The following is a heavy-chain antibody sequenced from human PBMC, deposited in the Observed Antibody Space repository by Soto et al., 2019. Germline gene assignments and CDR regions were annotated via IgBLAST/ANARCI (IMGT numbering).Heavy chain of an antibody. D-gene: IGHD7-27*01. CDR3: TRANWYSEY. Sequence: QVQLQESGPGLVKPSETLSLTCSVSGGPISNHYWSWIRQPPGKGLEWIGYIYYNGNSNYNPSLKSRVTMSVETSRNQISLKLTTVTAADTAVYYCTRANWYSEYWGQGTLVTVSS. J-gene: IGHJ4*02. V-gene: IGHV4-59*11. CDR2: IYYNGNS. CDR1: GGPISNHY.